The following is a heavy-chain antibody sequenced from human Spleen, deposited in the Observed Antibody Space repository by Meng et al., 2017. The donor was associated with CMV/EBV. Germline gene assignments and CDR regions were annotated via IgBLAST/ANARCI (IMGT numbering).Heavy chain of an antibody. CDR2: IIPIFGTA. CDR1: GYTFTGYF. D-gene: IGHD3-3*01. V-gene: IGHV1-69*05. CDR3: ARDQRGIFGVVTNTYYYYGMDV. Sequence: SVKVSCKASGYTFTGYFIHWVRQAPGQGLEWMGGIIPIFGTANYAQKFQGRVTITTDESTSTAYMELSSLRSEDTAVYYCARDQRGIFGVVTNTYYYYGMDVWGQGTTVTVSS. J-gene: IGHJ6*02.